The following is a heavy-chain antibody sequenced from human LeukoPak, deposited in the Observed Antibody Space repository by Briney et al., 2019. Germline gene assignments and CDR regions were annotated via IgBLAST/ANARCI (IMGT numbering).Heavy chain of an antibody. V-gene: IGHV3-23*01. J-gene: IGHJ3*02. CDR1: GFTFSAYA. CDR3: ARDPNGDYIGAFDM. Sequence: GGSLRLACTASGFTFSAYAMMWVRQAPGKGPEWVSAIRGGGTSEFYADSVKGRLRISRDNSKDTLFLQMNSLRAEDTAVYYCARDPNGDYIGAFDMWGPGTMVTVPS. D-gene: IGHD4-17*01. CDR2: IRGGGTSE.